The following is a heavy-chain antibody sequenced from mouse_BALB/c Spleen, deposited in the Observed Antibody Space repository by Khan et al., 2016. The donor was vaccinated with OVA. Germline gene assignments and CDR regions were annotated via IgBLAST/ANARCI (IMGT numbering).Heavy chain of an antibody. Sequence: EVELVEPGGDLANPGGSLKLSCAASGFILSSYGMSWARSTPDKRLEWVATISSGGTYIYYPDRVKGRFTISSGHAKNTLSLQWGSLKTEDTAMYYCTRFITTTSRGYYAMSYWGQGTS. V-gene: IGHV5-6*01. D-gene: IGHD1-2*01. CDR3: TRFITTTSRGYYAMSY. J-gene: IGHJ4*01. CDR1: GFILSSYG. CDR2: ISSGGTYI.